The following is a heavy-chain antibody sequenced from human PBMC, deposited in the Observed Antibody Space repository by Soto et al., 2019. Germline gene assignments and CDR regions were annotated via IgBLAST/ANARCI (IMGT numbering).Heavy chain of an antibody. V-gene: IGHV1-69*01. CDR2: IIPIFGTA. CDR1: GGTFSRFA. Sequence: QVQLVQSGAEVKKPGSSVKVSCKASGGTFSRFAISWVRQAPGQGLEWMGGIIPIFGTANYAKNFQGRLSITADESTRTVYMDLSSLRYEDTAVYYCARPFDFDRSGYSYAYWGQGTLVSVSS. CDR3: ARPFDFDRSGYSYAY. J-gene: IGHJ4*02. D-gene: IGHD3-22*01.